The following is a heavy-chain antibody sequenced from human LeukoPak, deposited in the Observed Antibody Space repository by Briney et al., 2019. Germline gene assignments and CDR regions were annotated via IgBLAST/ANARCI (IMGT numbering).Heavy chain of an antibody. J-gene: IGHJ6*02. Sequence: ASVKVSCKASGYTFTGYYMHWVRQAPGQGLEWMGWINPNSGGTNYAQKFQGRVTMTRDTSISTAYMELSRLRSDDTAAYYCARGNYGDYYGMDVWGQGNTVTVSS. CDR3: ARGNYGDYYGMDV. CDR1: GYTFTGYY. V-gene: IGHV1-2*02. D-gene: IGHD3-10*01. CDR2: INPNSGGT.